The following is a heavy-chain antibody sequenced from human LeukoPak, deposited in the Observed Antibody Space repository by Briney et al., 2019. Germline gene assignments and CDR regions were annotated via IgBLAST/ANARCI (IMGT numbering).Heavy chain of an antibody. Sequence: SETLSLTCTVSGGAIRSYYWSWIRQPAGKGLEWIGRIYTSGSTNYNPSLKSRVTISVDTSKNQFSLKLSSVTAADTAVYYCARAQYCSSTSCPYRRGKGAFDIWGQGTMVTVSS. CDR1: GGAIRSYY. CDR3: ARAQYCSSTSCPYRRGKGAFDI. V-gene: IGHV4-4*07. CDR2: IYTSGST. J-gene: IGHJ3*02. D-gene: IGHD2-2*01.